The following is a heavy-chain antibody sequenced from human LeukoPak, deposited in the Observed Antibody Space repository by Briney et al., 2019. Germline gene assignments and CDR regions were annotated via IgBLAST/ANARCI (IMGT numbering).Heavy chain of an antibody. CDR2: IYYSGST. V-gene: IGHV4-39*07. CDR3: ARDLGSHENHAAYGY. J-gene: IGHJ4*02. D-gene: IGHD6-25*01. CDR1: GGSISSGDYY. Sequence: KTSETLSLTCTVSGGSISSGDYYWSWIRQPPGKGLEWIGSIYYSGSTYYNPSLKSRVTISVDTSKNQSSLKLSSVTAADTAVYYCARDLGSHENHAAYGYWGQGTLVTVSS.